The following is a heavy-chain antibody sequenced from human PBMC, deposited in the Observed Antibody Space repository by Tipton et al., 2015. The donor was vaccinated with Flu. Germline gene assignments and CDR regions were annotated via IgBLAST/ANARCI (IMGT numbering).Heavy chain of an antibody. Sequence: SLRLSCAASGFTFRTYWMHWVRQTPGKGLEWVSRANIDGSITDYADSVKGRFTIFRDNAKNTLYLQMNSLRAEDTAVYYCVSAYNSGSYGIGYWGQGTLVTVSS. J-gene: IGHJ4*02. CDR1: GFTFRTYW. D-gene: IGHD1-26*01. CDR2: ANIDGSIT. CDR3: VSAYNSGSYGIGY. V-gene: IGHV3-74*01.